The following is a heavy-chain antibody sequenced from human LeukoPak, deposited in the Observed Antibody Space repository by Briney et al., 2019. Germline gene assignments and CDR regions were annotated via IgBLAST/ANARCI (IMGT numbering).Heavy chain of an antibody. CDR3: ARIYGQYYDSSGYSH. Sequence: GGSLRLSXAASGFTFCDYYMTWIRQAPGKGLEWLSYISGSGSTIYYADSVKGRFTISRDNAKNSLNLQMNSLRAEDTAVYYCARIYGQYYDSSGYSHWGQGTLVTVSS. CDR2: ISGSGSTI. D-gene: IGHD3-22*01. J-gene: IGHJ4*02. CDR1: GFTFCDYY. V-gene: IGHV3-11*04.